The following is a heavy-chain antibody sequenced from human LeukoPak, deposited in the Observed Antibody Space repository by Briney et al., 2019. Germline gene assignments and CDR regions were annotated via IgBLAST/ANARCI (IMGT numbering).Heavy chain of an antibody. D-gene: IGHD3-16*01. J-gene: IGHJ5*02. CDR1: GGSISSGNYY. Sequence: SETLSLTCTVSGGSISSGNYYWSWIRQPPWKGLEWIGYIYYSGNTNYNPSLKSRVTISVDTSKNQFSLKLSSVTAADTAVYYCARLVGVAFEVGRFDPWGQGTLVTVSS. V-gene: IGHV4-61*01. CDR3: ARLVGVAFEVGRFDP. CDR2: IYYSGNT.